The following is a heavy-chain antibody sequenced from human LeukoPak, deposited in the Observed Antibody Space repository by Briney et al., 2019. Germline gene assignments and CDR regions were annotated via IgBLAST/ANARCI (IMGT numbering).Heavy chain of an antibody. Sequence: SVKVSCKASGGTFSSYAISWVRQAPGQGLEWMGGIIPISGTANYAQKFQGRVTITADESTSTAYMELSSLRSEDTAVYYCARDQGSTVTYGMGVWGKGTTVTVSS. CDR2: IIPISGTA. CDR3: ARDQGSTVTYGMGV. D-gene: IGHD4-17*01. J-gene: IGHJ6*04. CDR1: GGTFSSYA. V-gene: IGHV1-69*13.